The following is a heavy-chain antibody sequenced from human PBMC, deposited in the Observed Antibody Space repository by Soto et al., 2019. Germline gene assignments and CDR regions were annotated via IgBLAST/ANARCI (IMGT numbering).Heavy chain of an antibody. CDR1: GYTFTSYG. CDR3: ARGRYGDY. D-gene: IGHD1-1*01. V-gene: IGHV1-18*01. CDR2: ISAHNDNT. Sequence: QVHLVQSGAEVRKPGASVKVSCKGSGYTFTSYGIAWVRQAPGQGLEWMGWISAHNDNTSYAQKVQGRVTVTRDTSTSTAYMELRNLRSDDTAVYYCARGRYGDYWGQGALVTVS. J-gene: IGHJ4*02.